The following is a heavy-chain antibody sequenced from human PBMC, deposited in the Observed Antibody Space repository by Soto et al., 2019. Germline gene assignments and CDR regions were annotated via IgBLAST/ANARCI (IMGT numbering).Heavy chain of an antibody. D-gene: IGHD3-22*01. Sequence: QVQLVQSGAEEKKPGASVKVSCKASGYTFTSYAMHWVRQAPGQRLEWMGWINAGNGNTKYSQKFQGRVTITRDTXAXXAYMELSSLRSEDTAVYYCARAHDSSGYYLYYFDYWGQGTLVTVSS. J-gene: IGHJ4*02. CDR3: ARAHDSSGYYLYYFDY. CDR1: GYTFTSYA. CDR2: INAGNGNT. V-gene: IGHV1-3*05.